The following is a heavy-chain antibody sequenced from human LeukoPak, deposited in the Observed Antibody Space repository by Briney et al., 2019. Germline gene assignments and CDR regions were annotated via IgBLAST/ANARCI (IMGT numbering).Heavy chain of an antibody. D-gene: IGHD3-3*01. J-gene: IGHJ5*02. CDR3: ARGTPGYDFWSGYYKGVVWFDP. CDR2: IIPIFGTA. CDR1: GGTFSSYA. Sequence: SVKVSCKASGGTFSSYAISWVRQAPGQGLEWMGGIIPIFGTANYAQKFQDRVTITADESTSTAYMELSSLRSEDTAVYYCARGTPGYDFWSGYYKGVVWFDPWGQGTLVTVSS. V-gene: IGHV1-69*01.